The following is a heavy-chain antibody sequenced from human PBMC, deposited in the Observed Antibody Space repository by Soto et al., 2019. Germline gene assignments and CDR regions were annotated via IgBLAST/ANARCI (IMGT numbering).Heavy chain of an antibody. Sequence: PGGSLRLSCAASGFTFSEFWMNWVRQAPGKGLEWVANIKQDGKTKYYVDSVKGRFTISRDNPRNSLFLQMNNLRAEDTAVYYCARPQDYGDFRDYHAYRAFDVWGPGTTVTVSS. D-gene: IGHD4-17*01. CDR3: ARPQDYGDFRDYHAYRAFDV. V-gene: IGHV3-7*03. CDR2: IKQDGKTK. J-gene: IGHJ6*02. CDR1: GFTFSEFW.